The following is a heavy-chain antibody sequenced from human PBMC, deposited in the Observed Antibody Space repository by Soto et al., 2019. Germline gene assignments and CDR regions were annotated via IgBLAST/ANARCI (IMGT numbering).Heavy chain of an antibody. J-gene: IGHJ6*02. D-gene: IGHD6-19*01. CDR1: GFTFSDYY. Sequence: PGGSLRLSCAASGFTFSDYYMSWIRQAPGKGLEWVSYISSSSSTIYYADSVKGRFTISRDNAKNSLYLQMNSLRDEDTAVYYCARVGQWLGNYYYYGMDVWGQGTTVTVSS. CDR2: ISSSSSTI. CDR3: ARVGQWLGNYYYYGMDV. V-gene: IGHV3-11*04.